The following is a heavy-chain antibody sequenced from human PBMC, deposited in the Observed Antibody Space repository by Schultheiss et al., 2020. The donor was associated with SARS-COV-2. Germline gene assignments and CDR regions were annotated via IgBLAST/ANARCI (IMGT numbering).Heavy chain of an antibody. D-gene: IGHD1-26*01. J-gene: IGHJ4*02. Sequence: TLSLTCTVSGGSISSGSYYWSWIRQPPGKALEWLARIDWDDDKYYSTSLKTRLTISKDTSKNQVVLTMTNMDPVDTATYYCARTSWGATTVLDYWGQGTLVTVSS. V-gene: IGHV2-70*11. CDR3: ARTSWGATTVLDY. CDR1: GGSISSGSYY. CDR2: IDWDDDK.